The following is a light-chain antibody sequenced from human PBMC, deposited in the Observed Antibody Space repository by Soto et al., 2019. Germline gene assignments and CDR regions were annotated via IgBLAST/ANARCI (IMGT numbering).Light chain of an antibody. CDR3: CSYALRSVV. Sequence: QSALTQPRSVSGSPGQSVTISCTGTSSDIGAYNYVSWYHQHPGKVPKLMIYDVNKRPSGVPDRFSGSKSGYTASLTISGLQAEDEADYYCCSYALRSVVFGGGTKLTVL. CDR2: DVN. V-gene: IGLV2-11*01. J-gene: IGLJ2*01. CDR1: SSDIGAYNY.